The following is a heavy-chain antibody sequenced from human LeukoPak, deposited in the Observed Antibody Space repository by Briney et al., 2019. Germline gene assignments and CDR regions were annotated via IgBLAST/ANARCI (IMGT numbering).Heavy chain of an antibody. D-gene: IGHD3-3*01. V-gene: IGHV4-39*01. CDR3: ASSALGVARTYRY. CDR1: GGSISSSSYY. CDR2: IYYTRST. Sequence: KASETLSLTCTVSGGSISSSSYYWGWIRQPPGKGLEWIGSIYYTRSTYYNPSLKSRVTISVDTSKNQFSLKLTSVTAADTAVYYCASSALGVARTYRYWGQGTLVTVSS. J-gene: IGHJ4*02.